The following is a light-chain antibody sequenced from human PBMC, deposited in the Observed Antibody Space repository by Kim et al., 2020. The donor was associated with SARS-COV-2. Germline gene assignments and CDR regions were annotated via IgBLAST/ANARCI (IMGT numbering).Light chain of an antibody. CDR3: QQYGSSPYT. Sequence: LSPGERATLSCRASRSVSSSYLAWYQQKPGQAPRLLIYAASSRATGIPDRFSGSGSGTDFTLTISRLEPEDFAVYYCQQYGSSPYTFGQGTKLEI. CDR2: AAS. CDR1: RSVSSSY. V-gene: IGKV3-20*01. J-gene: IGKJ2*01.